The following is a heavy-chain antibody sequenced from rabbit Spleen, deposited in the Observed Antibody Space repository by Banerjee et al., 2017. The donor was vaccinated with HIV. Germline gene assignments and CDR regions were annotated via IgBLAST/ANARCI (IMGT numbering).Heavy chain of an antibody. CDR2: IYAGSSGYT. Sequence: QSLEESGGDLVKPGASLTLTCTASGFSFIAGYYMCWVRQAPGKGLEWIACIYAGSSGYTYYATWAKGRFTISKTSSTTVTLQMTSLTAADTATYFCARDTGSSFSSYGMDLWGPGTLVTVS. J-gene: IGHJ6*01. V-gene: IGHV1S40*01. D-gene: IGHD8-1*01. CDR1: GFSFIAGYY. CDR3: ARDTGSSFSSYGMDL.